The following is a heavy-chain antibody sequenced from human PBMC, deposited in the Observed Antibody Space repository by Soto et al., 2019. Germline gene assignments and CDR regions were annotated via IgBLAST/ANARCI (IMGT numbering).Heavy chain of an antibody. CDR1: GFTVSSNY. V-gene: IGHV3-66*01. CDR2: IYSGGST. D-gene: IGHD6-19*01. J-gene: IGHJ4*02. Sequence: EVQLVESGGGLVQPGGSLRLSCAASGFTVSSNYMSWVRQAPGKGLEWVSVIYSGGSTYYADSVKGRFTISRDNSKNTRYLQMNSLRAEDTAVYYCARGEMAVISDYWGQGTLVTVSS. CDR3: ARGEMAVISDY.